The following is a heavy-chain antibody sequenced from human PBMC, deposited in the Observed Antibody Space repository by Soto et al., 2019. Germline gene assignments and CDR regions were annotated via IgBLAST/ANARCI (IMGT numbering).Heavy chain of an antibody. CDR3: ARSPEWTLKNWFDP. D-gene: IGHD2-8*01. CDR1: GYSFARYW. Sequence: PGESLKISCKGYGYSFARYWIGWVRQMPGKGLEWMGIIYPDDSDTRYSPSFQGQVTISADKSISTAYLQWSSLKASDTAMYYCARSPEWTLKNWFDPWGQGTLVTVSS. CDR2: IYPDDSDT. J-gene: IGHJ5*02. V-gene: IGHV5-51*01.